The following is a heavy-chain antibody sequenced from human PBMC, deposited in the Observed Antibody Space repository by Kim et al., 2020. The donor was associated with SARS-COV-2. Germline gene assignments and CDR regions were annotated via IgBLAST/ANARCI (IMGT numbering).Heavy chain of an antibody. V-gene: IGHV4-31*02. D-gene: IGHD4-4*01. J-gene: IGHJ5*02. CDR3: AGSERYSNYRFDP. Sequence: YNPSLKSRFTISVDTSKNQFSLKLSSVTAADTAVYYCAGSERYSNYRFDPWGQGTLVTVSS.